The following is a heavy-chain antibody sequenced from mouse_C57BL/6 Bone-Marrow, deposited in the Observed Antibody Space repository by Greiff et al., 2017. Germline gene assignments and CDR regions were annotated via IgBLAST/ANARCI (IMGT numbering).Heavy chain of an antibody. J-gene: IGHJ2*01. CDR3: TRREWLLFDY. CDR2: IDPETGGT. V-gene: IGHV1-15*01. Sequence: LVESGAELVRPGASVTLSCKASGYTFTDYEMHWVKQTPVHGLEWIGAIDPETGGTAYNQKFKGKAILTADKSSSTAYMELRSLTSEDSAVYYCTRREWLLFDYWGQGTTLTVSS. CDR1: GYTFTDYE. D-gene: IGHD2-3*01.